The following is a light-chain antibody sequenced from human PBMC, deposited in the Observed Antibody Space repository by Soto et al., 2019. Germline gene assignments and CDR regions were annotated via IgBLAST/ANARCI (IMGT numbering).Light chain of an antibody. V-gene: IGKV1-39*01. J-gene: IGKJ1*01. CDR1: QSISSS. CDR2: AAS. CDR3: QQSYGTPWT. Sequence: IQMTQSPSSLSASVGDRVTIACRASQSISSSLNWYQQTPGKAPQLLIYAASSLHSGVPSRFSASGSGTDFTLTIRSLQPEDFATYYCQQSYGTPWTFGQGTKVDI.